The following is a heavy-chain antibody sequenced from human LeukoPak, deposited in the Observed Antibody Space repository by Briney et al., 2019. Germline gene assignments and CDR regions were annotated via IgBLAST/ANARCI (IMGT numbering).Heavy chain of an antibody. J-gene: IGHJ4*02. CDR1: GYSFTSYW. D-gene: IGHD6-13*01. V-gene: IGHV5-10-1*01. Sequence: GESLKISCEGSGYSFTSYWISWVRQMPGKGLEWMGRIDPSDSYTNYSPSFQGHVTISADKSISTAYLQWSSLKASDTAMYYCARRFSGYSLYYFDYWGQGTLVTVSS. CDR3: ARRFSGYSLYYFDY. CDR2: IDPSDSYT.